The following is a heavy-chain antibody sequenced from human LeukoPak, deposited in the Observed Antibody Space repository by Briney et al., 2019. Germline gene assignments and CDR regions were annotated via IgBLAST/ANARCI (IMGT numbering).Heavy chain of an antibody. CDR2: ISSSSSYI. CDR3: ARDAYYYDSSGYFVLDY. Sequence: GGSLRLSCAASGFTFSSCSMNWVRQAPGKGLEWVSSISSSSSYIYYADSVKGRFTISRDNAKNSLYLQMNGLRAEDTAVYYCARDAYYYDSSGYFVLDYWGQGTLVTVSS. CDR1: GFTFSSCS. V-gene: IGHV3-21*01. D-gene: IGHD3-22*01. J-gene: IGHJ4*02.